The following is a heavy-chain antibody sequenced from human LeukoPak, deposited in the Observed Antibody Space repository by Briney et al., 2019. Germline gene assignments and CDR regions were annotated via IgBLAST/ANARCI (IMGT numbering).Heavy chain of an antibody. CDR2: IYTSGST. Sequence: PSGTLSLTCTVSGGSISSYYWSWIRQPAGKGLEWIGRIYTSGSTNYNPSPKSRVTISVDKSKNQFSLKLSSVTAADTAVYYCARALGVGATSPYYYYYMDVWGKGTTVTVSS. V-gene: IGHV4-4*07. J-gene: IGHJ6*03. CDR1: GGSISSYY. CDR3: ARALGVGATSPYYYYYMDV. D-gene: IGHD1-26*01.